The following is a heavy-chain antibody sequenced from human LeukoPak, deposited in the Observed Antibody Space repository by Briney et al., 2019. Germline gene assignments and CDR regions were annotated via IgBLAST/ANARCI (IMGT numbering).Heavy chain of an antibody. Sequence: GGSLRLSCAASGFTFSSYWMSWVRQAPGKGLEWVANIKQDGSEKYYVDSVKGRFTISRVNARNSLYLQMNSLRAEDTAVYYCARDTYYYGSGSQGYGMDVWGQGTTVTVSS. CDR1: GFTFSSYW. CDR2: IKQDGSEK. J-gene: IGHJ6*02. CDR3: ARDTYYYGSGSQGYGMDV. D-gene: IGHD3-10*01. V-gene: IGHV3-7*01.